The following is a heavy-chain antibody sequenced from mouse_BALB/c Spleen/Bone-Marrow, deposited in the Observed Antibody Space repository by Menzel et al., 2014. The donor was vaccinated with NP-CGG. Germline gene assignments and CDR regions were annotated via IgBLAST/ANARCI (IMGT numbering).Heavy chain of an antibody. J-gene: IGHJ3*01. D-gene: IGHD2-4*01. CDR1: GFTFSSYY. Sequence: EVNLVDSGGGLVKLGGSLKLSCAASGFTFSSYYMSWVRQTPEKRLELVAAINSNGGSTYYPDTVKGRFTISRDNAKNTLYLQMSSLKSEDTALYYCARREYDYDVFAYWGQGTLVTVSA. CDR2: INSNGGST. V-gene: IGHV5-6-2*01. CDR3: ARREYDYDVFAY.